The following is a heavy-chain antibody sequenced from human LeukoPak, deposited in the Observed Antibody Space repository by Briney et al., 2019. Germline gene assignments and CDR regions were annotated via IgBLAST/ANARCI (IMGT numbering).Heavy chain of an antibody. CDR2: LCHSGVT. D-gene: IGHD6-19*01. J-gene: IGHJ4*02. CDR1: GGSMRSDC. Sequence: SETLSLTCTFPGGSMRSDCCNWVRQPPGKGLEWIGFLCHSGVTQYFPSLKSRVTMSLDTSKNQFSLSLNAVTDTDTAVYYCARAVSGRFDYWGQGTLVTVSS. V-gene: IGHV4-4*09. CDR3: ARAVSGRFDY.